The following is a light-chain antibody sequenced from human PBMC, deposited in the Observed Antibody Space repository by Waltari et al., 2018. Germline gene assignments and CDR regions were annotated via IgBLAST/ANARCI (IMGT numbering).Light chain of an antibody. Sequence: EIVLTQSPGTLSLSPGERATLSCRASQTVRTTYLAWYQQKPGQAPTLLIYGASSRATGIPDRFSGCGSGTDFSLTISSLEPEDFAVYYCQQYDISPLTFGGGTKVEIK. CDR1: QTVRTTY. CDR3: QQYDISPLT. V-gene: IGKV3-20*01. J-gene: IGKJ4*01. CDR2: GAS.